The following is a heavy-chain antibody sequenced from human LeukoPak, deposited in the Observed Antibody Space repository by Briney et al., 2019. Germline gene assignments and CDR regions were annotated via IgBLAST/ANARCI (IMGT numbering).Heavy chain of an antibody. CDR2: ISGSGDAT. V-gene: IGHV3-23*01. J-gene: IGHJ4*02. Sequence: GGSLRLSCAASGFTFSDYAMNWVRQAPGKGLEWVSVISGSGDATYYADSVKGRFTISRDNSKNTLYLQMNSLRAEDTAVYYCAKEGCTSTSCYSNCWGQGTLVTVSS. CDR3: AKEGCTSTSCYSNC. CDR1: GFTFSDYA. D-gene: IGHD2-2*01.